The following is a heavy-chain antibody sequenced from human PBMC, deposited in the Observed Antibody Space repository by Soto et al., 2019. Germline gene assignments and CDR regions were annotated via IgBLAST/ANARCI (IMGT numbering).Heavy chain of an antibody. J-gene: IGHJ4*02. V-gene: IGHV1-3*01. D-gene: IGHD6-6*01. CDR3: ARGSSIAAPWYFDY. Sequence: GASVKVSCKASGYTFTSYAMHWVRQAPGQRLEWMGWINAGNGNTKYSQKFQGRVTITRDTSASTAYVELSSLRSEDTAVYYCARGSSIAAPWYFDYWGQGTLVTVSS. CDR2: INAGNGNT. CDR1: GYTFTSYA.